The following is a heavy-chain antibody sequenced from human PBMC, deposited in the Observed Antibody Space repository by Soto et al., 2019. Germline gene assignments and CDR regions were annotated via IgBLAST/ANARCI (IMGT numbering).Heavy chain of an antibody. J-gene: IGHJ4*02. CDR3: ACLYDFRSGRDD. D-gene: IGHD3-3*01. Sequence: PSETLSLTCTVSGGSISSYYWSWIRQPPGKGLEWIGYIYYSGSTNYNPSLKSRVTISVDTSKNQFSLKLSSVTSADTAVYYCACLYDFRSGRDDWGQGTLVTVAS. CDR1: GGSISSYY. CDR2: IYYSGST. V-gene: IGHV4-59*01.